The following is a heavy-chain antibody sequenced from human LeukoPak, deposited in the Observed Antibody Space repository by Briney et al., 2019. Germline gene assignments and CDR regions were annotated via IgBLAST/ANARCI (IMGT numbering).Heavy chain of an antibody. V-gene: IGHV1-69*13. D-gene: IGHD3-9*01. Sequence: SVKVSCKASGGTFSSYAISWVRQAPGQGLEWMGGIIPIFGTASYAQKFQGRVTITADESTSTAYMELSSLRSEDTAVYYCARTEAYYDISTGYWRDGFDYWGQGTLVTVSS. CDR1: GGTFSSYA. CDR2: IIPIFGTA. CDR3: ARTEAYYDISTGYWRDGFDY. J-gene: IGHJ4*02.